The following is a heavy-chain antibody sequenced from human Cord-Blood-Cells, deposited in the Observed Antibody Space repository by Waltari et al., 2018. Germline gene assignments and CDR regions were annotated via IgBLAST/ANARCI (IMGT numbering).Heavy chain of an antibody. V-gene: IGHV4-34*01. J-gene: IGHJ6*02. Sequence: QVQLQQWGAGLLKPSETLSLTCAVYGGSFRGYYWSWIRQLPGKGLEWIGEMNHSGSTNYNPYLKSRVTISVDTAKNQFSLKLSSVTAADTAVYYCARVRVVGSGYYYYYYGMDVWGQGTTVTVSS. CDR2: MNHSGST. CDR1: GGSFRGYY. CDR3: ARVRVVGSGYYYYYYGMDV. D-gene: IGHD3-22*01.